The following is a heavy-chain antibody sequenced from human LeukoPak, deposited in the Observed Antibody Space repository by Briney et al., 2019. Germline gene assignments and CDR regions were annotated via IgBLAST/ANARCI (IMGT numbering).Heavy chain of an antibody. CDR1: SGSIGTYY. D-gene: IGHD6-13*01. CDR3: ARHPAIYSSSEEGWFDP. J-gene: IGHJ5*02. Sequence: SETLSLTCTVSSGSIGTYYWSWIRQPPGKGLQWVGYVYYSGSTNYNPSLKSRVTISVDTSKSQFSLKLSSVTAADTAVYYCARHPAIYSSSEEGWFDPWGQGTLVTVSS. V-gene: IGHV4-59*08. CDR2: VYYSGST.